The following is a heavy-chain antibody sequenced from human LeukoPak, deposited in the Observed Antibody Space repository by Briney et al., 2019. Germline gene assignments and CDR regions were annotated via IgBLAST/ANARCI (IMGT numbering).Heavy chain of an antibody. CDR3: AKDPHGSASPGY. CDR2: IYSGGST. Sequence: GGSLRLSCAASGFTVSSNYMSWVRQAPGKGLEWVSVIYSGGSTYYADSVKGRFTISRDNAKNTLYLQMNSLRAEDTAVYYCAKDPHGSASPGYWGQGTLVTVSS. J-gene: IGHJ4*02. D-gene: IGHD3-10*01. CDR1: GFTVSSNY. V-gene: IGHV3-66*01.